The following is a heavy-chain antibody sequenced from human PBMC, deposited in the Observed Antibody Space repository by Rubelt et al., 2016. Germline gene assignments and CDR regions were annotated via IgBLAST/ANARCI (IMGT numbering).Heavy chain of an antibody. CDR2: IYYSGST. V-gene: IGHV4-39*07. J-gene: IGHJ5*02. D-gene: IGHD3-10*01. CDR1: GGSISSSSYY. Sequence: QLQLQESGPGLVKPSETLSLTCTVSGGSISSSSYYWGWIRQPPGKGLEWIGSIYYSGSTYYNPSLKWRVSIAVESSTNQFSVKRSSVTAADTAVYYCAGLTSYYGSGFLFDPWGQGTLVTVSS. CDR3: AGLTSYYGSGFLFDP.